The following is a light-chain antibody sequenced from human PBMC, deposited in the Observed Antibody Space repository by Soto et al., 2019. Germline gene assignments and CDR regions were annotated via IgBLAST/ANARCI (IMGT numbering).Light chain of an antibody. V-gene: IGLV4-60*02. CDR2: LEGSGSY. Sequence: QPVLTKSSSASASLGSSVKLTCTLSSAHSSYIIAWHQQQPGKAPRYLMKLEGSGSYNKGSGVPDRFSGSSSGADRYLTISNLQFEDEADYYCETWDSNTHTVFGGGTKLTVL. CDR1: SAHSSYI. J-gene: IGLJ3*02. CDR3: ETWDSNTHTV.